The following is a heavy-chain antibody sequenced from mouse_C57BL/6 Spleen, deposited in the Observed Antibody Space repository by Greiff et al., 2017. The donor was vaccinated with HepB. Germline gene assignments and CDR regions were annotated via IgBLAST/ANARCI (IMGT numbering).Heavy chain of an antibody. CDR1: GYSFTDYN. Sequence: VQLKESGPELVKPGASVKISCKASGYSFTDYNMNWVKQSNGKSLEWIGVINPNYGTTSYNQKFKGKATLTVDQSSSTAYMQLNSLTSEDSAVYYCARYYGSSLYYAMDYWGQGTSVTVSS. D-gene: IGHD1-1*01. J-gene: IGHJ4*01. CDR2: INPNYGTT. V-gene: IGHV1-39*01. CDR3: ARYYGSSLYYAMDY.